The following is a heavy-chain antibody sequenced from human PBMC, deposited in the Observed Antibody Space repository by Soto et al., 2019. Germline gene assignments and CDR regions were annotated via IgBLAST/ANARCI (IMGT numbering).Heavy chain of an antibody. Sequence: QVQLVESGGGVVQPGRSLRLSCAASGFTFSSYAMHWVRQAPGKGLEWVAVISYDGSNKYYADSVKGRFTISRDNSKNTLYLQMNSLRAEDTAVYYCARDSGEQYPYYYYYGMDVWGQGTTVTVSS. CDR1: GFTFSSYA. J-gene: IGHJ6*02. CDR2: ISYDGSNK. D-gene: IGHD2-2*01. V-gene: IGHV3-30-3*01. CDR3: ARDSGEQYPYYYYYGMDV.